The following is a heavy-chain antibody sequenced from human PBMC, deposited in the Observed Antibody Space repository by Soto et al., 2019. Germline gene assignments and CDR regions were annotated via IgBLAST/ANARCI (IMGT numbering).Heavy chain of an antibody. V-gene: IGHV4-59*01. CDR1: GGSISSYY. D-gene: IGHD6-19*01. Sequence: PSETLSLTCTVSGGSISSYYWSWIRQPPGKGLEWIGYIYYSGSTNYNPSLKSRVTISVDTSKNQFSLKLSSVTAADTAVYYCARDRGSGWLYFDYWGQGTLVTVSS. J-gene: IGHJ4*02. CDR3: ARDRGSGWLYFDY. CDR2: IYYSGST.